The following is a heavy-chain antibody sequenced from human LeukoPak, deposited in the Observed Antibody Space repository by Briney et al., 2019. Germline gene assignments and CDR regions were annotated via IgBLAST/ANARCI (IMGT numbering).Heavy chain of an antibody. D-gene: IGHD2-21*02. CDR1: GGTFSSYA. Sequence: GSSVKVSCKASGGTFSSYAISWVRQAPGQGLEWMGGIIPIFGTANYAQKFQGRVTITADESTSTAYMELSSLRSEDTAVYYCATSNCGGDCYSPIALPFNWFDPWGQGTLVTVSS. J-gene: IGHJ5*02. CDR2: IIPIFGTA. CDR3: ATSNCGGDCYSPIALPFNWFDP. V-gene: IGHV1-69*01.